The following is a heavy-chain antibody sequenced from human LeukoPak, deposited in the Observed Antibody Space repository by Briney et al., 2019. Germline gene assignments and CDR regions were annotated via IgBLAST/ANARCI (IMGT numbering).Heavy chain of an antibody. D-gene: IGHD1-7*01. CDR2: ISAYNGNT. Sequence: ASVKVSCKGSGYTFTSYGISWVRQAPGQGLEWMGWISAYNGNTNYAQKLQGRVTMTTDTSTSTAYMELRSLRSDDTAVYYCARDQMELRSYYYYGMDVWGQGTTVTVSS. V-gene: IGHV1-18*01. CDR1: GYTFTSYG. J-gene: IGHJ6*02. CDR3: ARDQMELRSYYYYGMDV.